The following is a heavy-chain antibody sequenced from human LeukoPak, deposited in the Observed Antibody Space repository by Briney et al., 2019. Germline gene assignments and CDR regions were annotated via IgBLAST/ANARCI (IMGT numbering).Heavy chain of an antibody. CDR3: AKDRGDTSFDY. CDR1: GFTFSSYW. CDR2: INSDGSTT. Sequence: PGGSLRLSCAASGFTFSSYWMDWVRQAPGKGLVWVSRINSDGSTTSYADSVKGRFTISRDNAKNTLYLQMNSLRAEDTAVYYCAKDRGDTSFDYWGQGTLVTVSS. V-gene: IGHV3-74*01. J-gene: IGHJ4*02. D-gene: IGHD3-10*01.